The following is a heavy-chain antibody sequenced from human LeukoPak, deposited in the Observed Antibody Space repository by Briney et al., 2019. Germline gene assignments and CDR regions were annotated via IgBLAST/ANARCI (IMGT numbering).Heavy chain of an antibody. CDR3: ARAEDVLRYFDWLPNPDY. CDR2: ISAYNGNT. CDR1: GYTFTSYG. J-gene: IGHJ4*02. D-gene: IGHD3-9*01. V-gene: IGHV1-18*04. Sequence: ASVKVSCKASGYTFTSYGISWVRQAPGQGLEWMGWISAYNGNTNYAQKLQGRVTMTTDTSTSTAYMELRSLRSDDTAVYYCARAEDVLRYFDWLPNPDYWGQGTLVTVS.